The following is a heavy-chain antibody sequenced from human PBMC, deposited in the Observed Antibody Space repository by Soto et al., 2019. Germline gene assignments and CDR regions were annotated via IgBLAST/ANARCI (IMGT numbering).Heavy chain of an antibody. J-gene: IGHJ4*02. V-gene: IGHV1-69*06. CDR1: GSRFSNYV. CDR2: IIPIFNST. D-gene: IGHD2-2*02. Sequence: QVQLVQSGAEVKTPGSSLKVSCKVSGSRFSNYVISWVRQAPGHGLEWLGRIIPIFNSTKYAQNFQGRVTITADKSTSTASLELSSLRSDDTAVYHCAREGRGKKAGYNGLVSLGYWGQGTLVTVSP. CDR3: AREGRGKKAGYNGLVSLGY.